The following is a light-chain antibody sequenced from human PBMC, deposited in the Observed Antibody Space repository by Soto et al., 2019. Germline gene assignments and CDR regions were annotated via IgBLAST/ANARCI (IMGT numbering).Light chain of an antibody. Sequence: QSVLTQPPSVSGAPGQRVTISCTGSSSNIGAGYDVHWYQQLPGTAPKLLIHGNSNRPSGVPDRFSGSKSGTSASLAITGLQAEDEADYYCQSYDSSLSGPLFGGGTKVTVL. J-gene: IGLJ3*02. CDR3: QSYDSSLSGPL. CDR2: GNS. CDR1: SSNIGAGYD. V-gene: IGLV1-40*01.